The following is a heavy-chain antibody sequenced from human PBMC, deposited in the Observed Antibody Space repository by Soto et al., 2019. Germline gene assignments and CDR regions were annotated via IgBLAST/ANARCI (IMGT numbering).Heavy chain of an antibody. V-gene: IGHV4-59*01. D-gene: IGHD2-21*01. CDR1: GGSFGNYY. CDR3: ATGLFVPDNYFYYGVDV. J-gene: IGHJ6*02. CDR2: IYYRGST. Sequence: QVQLQESGPGLVKPSETLSLACTVSGGSFGNYYWSWIRQPPGKGLEWIGYIYYRGSTNYNPSLKSRATISIDTSKRQLALRLSSVTAADSAVYYCATGLFVPDNYFYYGVDVWGHGTAVTISS.